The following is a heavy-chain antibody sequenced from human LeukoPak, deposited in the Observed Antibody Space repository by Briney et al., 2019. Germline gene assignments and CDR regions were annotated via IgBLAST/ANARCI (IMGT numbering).Heavy chain of an antibody. CDR1: GGTFSSYA. Sequence: SVKVSCKASGGTFSSYAISWVRQAPEQGLERMGRIIPILGIANYAQTFQGRVTITADKSTSTAYMELSSLRSEDTAVYYCASPYIVVVPAASADYYYYGMDVWGQGTTVTVSS. D-gene: IGHD2-2*01. J-gene: IGHJ6*02. V-gene: IGHV1-69*04. CDR3: ASPYIVVVPAASADYYYYGMDV. CDR2: IIPILGIA.